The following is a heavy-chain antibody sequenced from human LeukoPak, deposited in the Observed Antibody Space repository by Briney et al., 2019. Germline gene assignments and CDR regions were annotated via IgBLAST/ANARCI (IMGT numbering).Heavy chain of an antibody. CDR1: GYTFTNYA. D-gene: IGHD6-19*01. Sequence: GASVKVSCKASGYTFTNYAISWVRQAPGQGLEWMGWISTYNENTDYAQKFQGRVTMTTDTSTSTAYMDLRSLRSDDPAVYYCAREDSSGLFDYWGQGTLVTVSS. CDR3: AREDSSGLFDY. V-gene: IGHV1-18*01. CDR2: ISTYNENT. J-gene: IGHJ4*02.